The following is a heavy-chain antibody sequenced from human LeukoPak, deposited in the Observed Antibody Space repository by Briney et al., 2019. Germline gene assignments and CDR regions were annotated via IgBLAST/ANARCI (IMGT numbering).Heavy chain of an antibody. CDR3: ARVRYRLAETYIDY. Sequence: ASVKVSCKASGYIFTGYYIHWVRPAPGQGLEWMGWINPNSGDTNYAQKFQGRVTMTRDTSISTAYMELSRLRSDDTAVYYCARVRYRLAETYIDYWGQGTLVTVSS. V-gene: IGHV1-2*02. CDR1: GYIFTGYY. D-gene: IGHD3-16*01. J-gene: IGHJ4*02. CDR2: INPNSGDT.